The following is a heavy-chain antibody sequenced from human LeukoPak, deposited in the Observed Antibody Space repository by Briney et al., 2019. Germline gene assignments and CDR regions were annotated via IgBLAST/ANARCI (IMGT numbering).Heavy chain of an antibody. V-gene: IGHV3-15*01. J-gene: IGHJ5*02. Sequence: GGSLRLSCAASGFTFSNAWMSWVRQAPGKGLEWVGRIKSKTDGGTTDYAAPVKGRFTISRDDSKNTLYLQMNSLKTEDTAVYYCTTDSPYIVVVPAAYGGNWFDPWGQGTLVTVSS. CDR3: TTDSPYIVVVPAAYGGNWFDP. CDR1: GFTFSNAW. D-gene: IGHD2-2*01. CDR2: IKSKTDGGTT.